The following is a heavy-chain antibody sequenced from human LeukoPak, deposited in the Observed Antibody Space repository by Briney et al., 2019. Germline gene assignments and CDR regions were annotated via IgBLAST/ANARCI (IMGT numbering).Heavy chain of an antibody. CDR1: GGSISSSSYY. V-gene: IGHV4-39*01. D-gene: IGHD3-10*01. CDR3: ARLCTMVRGSPWHRWGGSGGYNWFDP. CDR2: IYYSGST. Sequence: PSETLSLTCTVSGGSISSSSYYWGWIRQPPGKGLEWIGSIYYSGSTYYNPSLKSRVTISVDTSKNQFSLKLSSVTAADTAVYYCARLCTMVRGSPWHRWGGSGGYNWFDPWGQGTLVTVSS. J-gene: IGHJ5*02.